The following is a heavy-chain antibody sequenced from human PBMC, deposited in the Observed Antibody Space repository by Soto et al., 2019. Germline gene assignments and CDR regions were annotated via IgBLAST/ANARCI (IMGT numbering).Heavy chain of an antibody. CDR2: IFSDGSNK. V-gene: IGHV3-30*18. J-gene: IGHJ4*02. D-gene: IGHD6-13*01. CDR3: AKDRTSSWTFDY. CDR1: GFTFSSYA. Sequence: GGSLRLSCAASGFTFSSYAMHWVRQAPGKGLEWVALIFSDGSNKYYIDSVKGRFTISRDNSKSTLYLQMNSLRPEDTAVYYCAKDRTSSWTFDYWGQGSLVTVSS.